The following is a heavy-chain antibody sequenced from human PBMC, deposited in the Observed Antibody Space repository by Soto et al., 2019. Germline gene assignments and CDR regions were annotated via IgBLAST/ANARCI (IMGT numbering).Heavy chain of an antibody. CDR2: IYYSGST. V-gene: IGHV4-59*01. CDR1: GGSISSYY. D-gene: IGHD6-6*01. CDR3: ARGGPTSSGPYYYYYMDV. J-gene: IGHJ6*03. Sequence: SETLSLTCTVSGGSISSYYWSWIRQPPGKGLEWIGYIYYSGSTNYNPSLKSRVTISVDTSKNQFSLKLSSVTAADTAVYYFARGGPTSSGPYYYYYMDVWGKGTTVTVSS.